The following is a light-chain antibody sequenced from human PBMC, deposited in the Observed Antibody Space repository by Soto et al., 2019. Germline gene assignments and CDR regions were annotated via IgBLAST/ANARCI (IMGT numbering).Light chain of an antibody. V-gene: IGKV3-20*01. CDR3: QHYGRSPIT. Sequence: EIVLPQSPGTLSLSPGERSTLSCRASQSVNSRLAWYQHKPGQAPRLLISGASSRATGIPDRFSGSGSATDFTLTISRLEPEDFALYYCQHYGRSPITFGQGTRLEIK. J-gene: IGKJ5*01. CDR1: QSVNSR. CDR2: GAS.